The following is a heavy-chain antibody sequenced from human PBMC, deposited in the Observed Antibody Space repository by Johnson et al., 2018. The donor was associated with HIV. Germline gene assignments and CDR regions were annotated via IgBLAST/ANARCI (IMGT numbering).Heavy chain of an antibody. CDR1: GFSFSNAW. CDR3: ARGSWSSGSYGIWYAFDI. D-gene: IGHD1-26*01. Sequence: MQLVESGGGWVKPGGSLRLSCAASGFSFSNAWMNWVRQAPGKGLEWVGRIKSQTDGGTTDYADSVQGRFTISRDNSKNTLYLQMNSLRAEDTAVYYCARGSWSSGSYGIWYAFDIWGQGTMVTVSS. J-gene: IGHJ3*02. V-gene: IGHV3-15*01. CDR2: IKSQTDGGTT.